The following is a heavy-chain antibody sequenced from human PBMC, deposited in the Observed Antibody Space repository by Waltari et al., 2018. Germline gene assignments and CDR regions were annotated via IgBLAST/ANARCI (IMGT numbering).Heavy chain of an antibody. CDR2: INHSGGT. Sequence: QVQLQQWGAGLLKPSETLSLTCGVYGGSFMEDYWSWIRQPPGKGLEWIGEINHSGGTKYNPSLKSRVTISVDTSKNQFSLKLSSMTAADTAVYYCARGTTIFGGRWFDPWGQGTLVTVSS. CDR3: ARGTTIFGGRWFDP. D-gene: IGHD3-3*01. CDR1: GGSFMEDY. V-gene: IGHV4-34*01. J-gene: IGHJ5*02.